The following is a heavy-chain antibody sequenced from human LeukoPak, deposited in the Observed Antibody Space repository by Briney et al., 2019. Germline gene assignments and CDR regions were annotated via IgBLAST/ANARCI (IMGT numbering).Heavy chain of an antibody. D-gene: IGHD3-16*01. J-gene: IGHJ3*02. V-gene: IGHV3-23*01. CDR1: GLTFSSYE. CDR3: AKDLTSATWGRYDAFDI. Sequence: GGSLRLSCAASGLTFSSYEMDWVRQAPGKGLEWVSAISGSGGSTYFANSVKGRFTISRDNSKNTLNLQMNSLRAEDTAIYYCAKDLTSATWGRYDAFDIWGQGTLVTVSS. CDR2: ISGSGGST.